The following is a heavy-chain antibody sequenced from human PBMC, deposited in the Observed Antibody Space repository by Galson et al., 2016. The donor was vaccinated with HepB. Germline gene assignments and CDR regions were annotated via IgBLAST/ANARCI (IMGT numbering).Heavy chain of an antibody. CDR1: GFIFRTYW. CDR2: IKQDGSDK. Sequence: SLRLSCAASGFIFRTYWMSWVRQAPGKGLEWVANIKQDGSDKDYVDSVKGRFTISRDNAQSSLFLQMNSLRAEDTAVYYCARGGDRRYLDWSSYWYFDLWGRGTLVTVSS. V-gene: IGHV3-7*04. D-gene: IGHD3-9*01. CDR3: ARGGDRRYLDWSSYWYFDL. J-gene: IGHJ2*01.